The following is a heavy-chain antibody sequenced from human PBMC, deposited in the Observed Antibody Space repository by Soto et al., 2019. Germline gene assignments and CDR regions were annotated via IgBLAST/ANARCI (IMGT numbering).Heavy chain of an antibody. CDR3: ARDRYCSGGSCYVQSLDI. Sequence: EASVKVSCKASGYTFTSYYMHWVRQAPGQGLEWMGIINPSGGSTSYAQKFQGRVTMTRDTSTSTVYMELSSLRSEDTAVYYFARDRYCSGGSCYVQSLDIWGQGTMVTVSS. CDR1: GYTFTSYY. V-gene: IGHV1-46*01. J-gene: IGHJ3*02. D-gene: IGHD2-15*01. CDR2: INPSGGST.